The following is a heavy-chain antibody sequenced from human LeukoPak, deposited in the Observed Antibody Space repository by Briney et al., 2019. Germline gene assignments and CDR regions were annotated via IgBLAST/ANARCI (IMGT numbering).Heavy chain of an antibody. J-gene: IGHJ6*02. D-gene: IGHD6-19*01. Sequence: GGSLRLSCAASGFTLSNHWMIWVRQAPGKGLECVANIKQDGTEKYYLDSVKGRFTISRDNAKDSLYLQMNSLRAEDTALYYCAEDMGVAAAFEDYYYYGMDVWGQGTTVTVSS. CDR3: AEDMGVAAAFEDYYYYGMDV. CDR2: IKQDGTEK. CDR1: GFTLSNHW. V-gene: IGHV3-7*03.